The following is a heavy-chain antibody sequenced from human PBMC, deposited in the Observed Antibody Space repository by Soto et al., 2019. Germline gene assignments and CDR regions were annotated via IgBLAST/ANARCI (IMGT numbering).Heavy chain of an antibody. CDR1: GFTFSRYA. J-gene: IGHJ4*02. CDR2: ISGSGGST. V-gene: IGHV3-23*01. D-gene: IGHD1-26*01. Sequence: GGSLRLSCAASGFTFSRYAMSWVRQAPGKGLEWVSAISGSGGSTYYADSVKGRFTISRDNSKNTLYLQMNSLRTEDTAVYYWAKDYSGSSLYFDYWGQGTLVTVSS. CDR3: AKDYSGSSLYFDY.